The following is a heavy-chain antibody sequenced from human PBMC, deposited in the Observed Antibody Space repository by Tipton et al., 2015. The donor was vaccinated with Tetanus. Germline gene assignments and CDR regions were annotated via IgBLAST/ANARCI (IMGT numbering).Heavy chain of an antibody. CDR3: ATQTDNWFDP. Sequence: TLSLTCTVSGGSISGSYWNWIRQPPGKGLEWIGSVYYSGTTYYNASLESRVTISIDTSKRQISMKLTSVTAADTAVYYCATQTDNWFDPWGQGLLVTVSS. CDR2: VYYSGTT. V-gene: IGHV4-59*05. J-gene: IGHJ5*02. CDR1: GGSISGSY.